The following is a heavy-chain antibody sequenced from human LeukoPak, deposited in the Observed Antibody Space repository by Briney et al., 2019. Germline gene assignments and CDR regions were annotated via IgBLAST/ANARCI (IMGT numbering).Heavy chain of an antibody. CDR1: SYTFTNFG. J-gene: IGHJ3*02. Sequence: ASVKVSCKASSYTFTNFGINWVRQAPGQGLEWMGWISPYNENTKYAQKFQGRVTMTTDTSTSTAYMELRSLRSEDTAVYYCARNRGGIVATIGDAFDIWGQGTMVTVSS. D-gene: IGHD5-12*01. CDR2: ISPYNENT. CDR3: ARNRGGIVATIGDAFDI. V-gene: IGHV1-18*01.